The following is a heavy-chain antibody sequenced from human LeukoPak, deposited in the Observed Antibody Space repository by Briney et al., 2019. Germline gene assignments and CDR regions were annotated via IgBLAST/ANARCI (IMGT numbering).Heavy chain of an antibody. Sequence: GGSLRLSCAASGFTFDDYAMHWVRQAPGKGQEWVSVIGGDGSGTYYTDSVKGRFTISRDNSKDSLYLQMNSLRTEDTAFYYCAKERMGRYYIDYWGQGTLVTVSS. D-gene: IGHD2-15*01. CDR1: GFTFDDYA. CDR3: AKERMGRYYIDY. V-gene: IGHV3-43*02. CDR2: IGGDGSGT. J-gene: IGHJ4*02.